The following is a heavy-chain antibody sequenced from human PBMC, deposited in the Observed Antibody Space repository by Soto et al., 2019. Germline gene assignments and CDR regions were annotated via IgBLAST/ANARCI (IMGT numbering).Heavy chain of an antibody. V-gene: IGHV3-23*01. J-gene: IGHJ5*02. Sequence: EVQLLESGGSLVQPGGSLRLSCAASGFTFSTYAMSWVRQAPGKGLEWVSTISAGGAGTYYADSVKGRFTISRDNSKNTLYLQVNSLSPEDTAIYYCAKSGGFCSGAGCYPNWFDPWGQGTLVTVSS. CDR1: GFTFSTYA. CDR2: ISAGGAGT. D-gene: IGHD2-2*01. CDR3: AKSGGFCSGAGCYPNWFDP.